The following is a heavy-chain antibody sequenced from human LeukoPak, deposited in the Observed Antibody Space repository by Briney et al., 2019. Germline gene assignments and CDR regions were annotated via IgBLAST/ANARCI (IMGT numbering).Heavy chain of an antibody. Sequence: ASVKVSCKASGYTFTSYDINWVRQATGQGLEGMGWMNPNSGNTGYAQKFQGRVTMTRDTSISTAYMELSRLRSDDTAVYYCWYYYDSSNAVVNAFDIWGQGTMVTVSS. CDR2: MNPNSGNT. CDR3: WYYYDSSNAVVNAFDI. CDR1: GYTFTSYD. J-gene: IGHJ3*02. D-gene: IGHD3-22*01. V-gene: IGHV1-8*01.